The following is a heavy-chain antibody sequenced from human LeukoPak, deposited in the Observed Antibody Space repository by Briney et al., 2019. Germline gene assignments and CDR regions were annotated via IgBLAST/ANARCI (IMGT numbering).Heavy chain of an antibody. Sequence: ASVKVSCKASGYTFTSYYMHWVRQAPGQGLEWMGLINPSGGSTSYAQKFQGRVTMTRDTSTSTVYMELSSLRSEDTAVYYCARDISDDYYDSSGYCFDPWGQGTLVTVSS. D-gene: IGHD3-22*01. CDR3: ARDISDDYYDSSGYCFDP. J-gene: IGHJ5*02. V-gene: IGHV1-46*01. CDR2: INPSGGST. CDR1: GYTFTSYY.